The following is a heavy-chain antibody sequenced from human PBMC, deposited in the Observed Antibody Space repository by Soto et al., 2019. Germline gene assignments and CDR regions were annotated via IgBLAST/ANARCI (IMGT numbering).Heavy chain of an antibody. CDR1: GYTFTNYY. V-gene: IGHV5-10-1*03. D-gene: IGHD1-7*01. J-gene: IGHJ4*02. Sequence: EVQLVQSGAELKKPGESLRISCQASGYTFTNYYIAWVRQVPGKGLEWMGRIDPSDSYIKYSPSFEGHVTMSVDKSISTAFLQWSRLEASDTAMYFCAIPLARTTPFDYWGQGSLVTVSS. CDR2: IDPSDSYI. CDR3: AIPLARTTPFDY.